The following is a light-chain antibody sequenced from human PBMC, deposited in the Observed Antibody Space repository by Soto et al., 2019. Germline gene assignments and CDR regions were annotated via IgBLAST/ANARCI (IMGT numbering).Light chain of an antibody. CDR3: GTWDSSLSAYV. V-gene: IGLV1-51*01. CDR2: DNN. Sequence: QSVLTQPPSVSAAPGQKVTISCSGSSSNIGNNYVSWYQQLPGTAPKLLMYDNNKRPSGIPDRFSGSKSGTSATLGITGLQTGDEADYYCGTWDSSLSAYVFGTGTQLTVL. CDR1: SSNIGNNY. J-gene: IGLJ1*01.